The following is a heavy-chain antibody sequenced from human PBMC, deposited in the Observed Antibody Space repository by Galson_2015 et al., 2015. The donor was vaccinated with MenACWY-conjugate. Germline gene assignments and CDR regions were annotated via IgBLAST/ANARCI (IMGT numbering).Heavy chain of an antibody. Sequence: SLRLSCAASGFTFSSFSMNWVRQAPGKGLEWVSSISATSATIYYADSVKGRFTISRDNAKNSLYLQMTSLRAEDTAVYYCARTAGSVPPWGLGALVTASS. CDR2: ISATSATI. V-gene: IGHV3-21*01. CDR3: ARTAGSVPP. J-gene: IGHJ5*02. CDR1: GFTFSSFS.